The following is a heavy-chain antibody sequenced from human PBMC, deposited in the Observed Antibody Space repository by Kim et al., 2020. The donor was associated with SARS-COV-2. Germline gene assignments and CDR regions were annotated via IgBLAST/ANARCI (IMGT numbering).Heavy chain of an antibody. CDR2: IIPILGIA. Sequence: SVKVSCKASGGTFSSYAISWVRQAPGQGLEWMGRIIPILGIANYAQKFQGRVTITADKSTSTAYMELSSLRSEDTAVYYCARVGLMTYYFDYWGQGTLVTVSS. D-gene: IGHD2-8*01. CDR3: ARVGLMTYYFDY. CDR1: GGTFSSYA. V-gene: IGHV1-69*04. J-gene: IGHJ4*02.